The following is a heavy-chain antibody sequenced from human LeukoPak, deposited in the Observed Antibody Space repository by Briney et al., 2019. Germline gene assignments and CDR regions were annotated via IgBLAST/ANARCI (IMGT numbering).Heavy chain of an antibody. CDR3: AMLGYFDWKFDY. J-gene: IGHJ4*02. CDR1: GGSISSSSYY. V-gene: IGHV4-39*05. D-gene: IGHD3-9*01. Sequence: PSETPSLTCTVSGGSISSSSYYWGWIRQPPGKGLEWIGSIYYSGDTYYNPSLKSRVTISVDTSKNQFSLKLSSVTAADTAVYYCAMLGYFDWKFDYWGQGTLVTVSS. CDR2: IYYSGDT.